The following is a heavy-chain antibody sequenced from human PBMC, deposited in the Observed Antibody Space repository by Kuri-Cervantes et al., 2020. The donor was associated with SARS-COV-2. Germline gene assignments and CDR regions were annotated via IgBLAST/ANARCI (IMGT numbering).Heavy chain of an antibody. CDR3: GSLYDSSGYSDAFDI. J-gene: IGHJ3*02. CDR2: IDPSDSYT. D-gene: IGHD3-22*01. V-gene: IGHV5-10-1*01. Sequence: KVSCKDSGDRFTSYWISWVRQMPGKGLEWMGRIDPSDSYTHYSPSFQGHVTISIDKSINTAYLQWSSLNASDTAMYYCGSLYDSSGYSDAFDIWGQGTMVTVSS. CDR1: GDRFTSYW.